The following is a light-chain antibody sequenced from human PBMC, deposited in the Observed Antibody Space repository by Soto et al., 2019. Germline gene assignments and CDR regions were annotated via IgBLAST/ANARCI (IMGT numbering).Light chain of an antibody. J-gene: IGLJ2*01. Sequence: QSVLTQPASVSGSPGQSITISCTGTRSDLGTYDYVSWYQQHPGNAPKLIIFEVNNRPSGVSHRFSGSKSGNTASLTISGLQTEDEADYYCSSFSSITREVFGGGTKLTVL. V-gene: IGLV2-14*01. CDR3: SSFSSITREV. CDR1: RSDLGTYDY. CDR2: EVN.